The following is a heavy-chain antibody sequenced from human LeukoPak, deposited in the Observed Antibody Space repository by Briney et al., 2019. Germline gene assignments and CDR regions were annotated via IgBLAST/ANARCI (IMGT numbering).Heavy chain of an antibody. CDR1: GGSISNNY. D-gene: IGHD3-3*02. Sequence: PSETLSLTCTVSGGSISNNYWSWIRQSAGKGLEWIGRIHSSGSTNYNPSLESRATMSVDTSKNQFSLKVNSLTAADTATYYCARGVAYSWFDPWGQGTLVTVSS. CDR2: IHSSGST. J-gene: IGHJ5*02. CDR3: ARGVAYSWFDP. V-gene: IGHV4-4*07.